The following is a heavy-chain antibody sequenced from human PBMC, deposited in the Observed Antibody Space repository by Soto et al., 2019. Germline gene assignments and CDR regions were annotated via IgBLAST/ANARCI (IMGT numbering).Heavy chain of an antibody. CDR2: INTSGGST. D-gene: IGHD3-10*01. V-gene: IGHV1-46*03. CDR1: GYTFTSYY. CDR3: ARAGSMARGVIIFLDS. Sequence: ASVKVSCKASGYTFTSYYMHWVRQAPGQGLEWMGIINTSGGSTSYAQKFQGRVTMTRDTSTSTVYVELSSLRSEDTAVYYCARAGSMARGVIIFLDSWGQGTLVTVSS. J-gene: IGHJ4*02.